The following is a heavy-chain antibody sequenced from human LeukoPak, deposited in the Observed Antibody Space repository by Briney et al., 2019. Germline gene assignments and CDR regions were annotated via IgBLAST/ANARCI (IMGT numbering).Heavy chain of an antibody. CDR2: ISSSGSTK. CDR1: GFTSGFTFSDYE. D-gene: IGHD6-19*01. J-gene: IGHJ4*02. V-gene: IGHV3-48*03. CDR3: TTITVAAAFDY. Sequence: PGGSLILSCAVSGFTSGFTFSDYEMNWVRQAPGKGLEWVSYISSSGSTKYYADSVKGRFTISRDNAKNSLYLQMNSLRAEDTAVYYCTTITVAAAFDYWGQGTLVTVSS.